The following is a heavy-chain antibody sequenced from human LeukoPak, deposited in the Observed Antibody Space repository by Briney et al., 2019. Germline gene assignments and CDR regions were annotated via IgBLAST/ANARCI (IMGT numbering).Heavy chain of an antibody. CDR1: GGSSSGYY. Sequence: PSETLSLTCAVYGGSSSGYYWSWIRQPPGKGLEWIGEINHSGSTNYNPSLKSRVTISVDTSKNQFSLKLSSVTAADTAVYYCARGGIPAALDYWGQGTLVTVSS. V-gene: IGHV4-34*01. CDR3: ARGGIPAALDY. CDR2: INHSGST. J-gene: IGHJ4*02. D-gene: IGHD2-2*01.